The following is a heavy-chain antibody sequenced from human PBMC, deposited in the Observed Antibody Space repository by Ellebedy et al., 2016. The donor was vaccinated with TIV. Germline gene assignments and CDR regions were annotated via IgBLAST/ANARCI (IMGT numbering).Heavy chain of an antibody. CDR2: MNPNSGNT. J-gene: IGHJ6*02. CDR1: GYTFTSYD. Sequence: ASVKVSCKASGYTFTSYDINWVRQATGQGLEWMGWMNPNSGNTGYAQKFQGRVTMTRNTSISTAYMELSSLRSEDTAVYYCARGIVGMATTYYYYGMDVWGQGTTVTVSS. V-gene: IGHV1-8*01. CDR3: ARGIVGMATTYYYYGMDV. D-gene: IGHD5-24*01.